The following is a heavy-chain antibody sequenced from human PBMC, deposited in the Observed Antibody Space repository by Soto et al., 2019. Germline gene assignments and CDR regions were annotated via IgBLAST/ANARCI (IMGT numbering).Heavy chain of an antibody. CDR1: GGTFSSFG. J-gene: IGHJ4*02. V-gene: IGHV1-69*01. Sequence: QVQLVQSGAELRRPGSAVKVSCKASGGTFSSFGITWVRQAPGQGFGWLGGIIPVLDTPHYARAFQGRPTLTTDESTTTAYMELASLRSDDTAMDYCASLEAGGGSPVGIFYWGQGTLLTVSS. D-gene: IGHD3-3*01. CDR2: IIPVLDTP. CDR3: ASLEAGGGSPVGIFY.